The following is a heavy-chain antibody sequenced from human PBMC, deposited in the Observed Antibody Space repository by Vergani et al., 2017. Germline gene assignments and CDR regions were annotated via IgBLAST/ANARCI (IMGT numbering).Heavy chain of an antibody. CDR2: IDPSDSYT. V-gene: IGHV5-10-1*01. CDR1: GYSFTSYW. Sequence: EVQLVPSGAEVKTPGESLRISCKGSGYSFTSYWISWVRQMPGKGLEWMGRIDPSDSYTNYSPSFQGHVTISADKSISTAYLQWSSLKASDTAMYYCARHKGSSWYRYYYGMDVWGQGTTVTVSS. CDR3: ARHKGSSWYRYYYGMDV. D-gene: IGHD6-13*01. J-gene: IGHJ6*02.